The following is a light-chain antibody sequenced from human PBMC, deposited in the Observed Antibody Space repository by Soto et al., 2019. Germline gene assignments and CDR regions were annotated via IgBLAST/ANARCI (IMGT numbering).Light chain of an antibody. CDR3: QQYGSSPYT. J-gene: IGKJ2*01. CDR2: GAS. CDR1: QSVSSSF. V-gene: IGKV3-20*01. Sequence: EIVLTQSPGTLSLSPGEGATLSCRASQSVSSSFLAWYQQKPGQAPRLLIYGASSRATGIPDRFSGSGSGTDCTLTISRLEPEDFAVYYFQQYGSSPYTFGQGTKLEIK.